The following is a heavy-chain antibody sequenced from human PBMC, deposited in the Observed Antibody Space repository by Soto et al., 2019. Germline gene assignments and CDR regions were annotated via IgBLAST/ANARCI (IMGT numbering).Heavy chain of an antibody. Sequence: QVQLQESGPGLVKPSGTLSLTCAVSGGSISSSNWWSWVRQPPGKGLEWIGEIYHSGSTNYNPSLKSGVTISVDKSKNQFSLKLSAVTAADTAVYYCAREGGRDGSSWYNAFDIWGQGTMVTVSS. D-gene: IGHD6-13*01. CDR3: AREGGRDGSSWYNAFDI. J-gene: IGHJ3*02. CDR1: GGSISSSNW. CDR2: IYHSGST. V-gene: IGHV4-4*02.